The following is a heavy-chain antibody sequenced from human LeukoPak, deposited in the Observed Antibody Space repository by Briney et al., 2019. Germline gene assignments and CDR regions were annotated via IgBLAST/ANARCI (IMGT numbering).Heavy chain of an antibody. CDR2: IYSGGST. CDR1: GFTVSSNY. Sequence: PGGSLRLSCAASGFTVSSNYMSWVRQAPGKGLEWVSVIYSGGSTYYADSVKGRFTISRDNSKNTLYLQMNSLRAEDTAVYYCXRDSRSSYYFDYWGQGTLVTVSS. J-gene: IGHJ4*02. D-gene: IGHD3-10*01. V-gene: IGHV3-66*01. CDR3: XRDSRSSYYFDY.